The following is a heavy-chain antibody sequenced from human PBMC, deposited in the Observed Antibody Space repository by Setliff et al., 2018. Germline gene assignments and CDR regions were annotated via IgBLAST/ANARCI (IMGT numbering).Heavy chain of an antibody. D-gene: IGHD3-22*01. CDR3: ARDAPKVVDKFDL. V-gene: IGHV1-18*01. CDR2: ISAYNGNT. Sequence: ASVKVSCKASGYTFTSYGISWVRQAPGQGLEWMGWISAYNGNTNYAQKLQGRVTMTTDTSTSTAYMELRSLTSDDSAVYYCARDAPKVVDKFDLWGQGTKVTVSS. CDR1: GYTFTSYG. J-gene: IGHJ3*01.